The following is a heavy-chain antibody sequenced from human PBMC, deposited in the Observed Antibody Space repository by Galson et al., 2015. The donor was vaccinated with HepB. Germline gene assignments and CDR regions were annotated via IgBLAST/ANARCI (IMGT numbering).Heavy chain of an antibody. CDR2: MWSAGSKK. CDR1: GFDFRSYA. J-gene: IGHJ6*02. D-gene: IGHD1-26*01. V-gene: IGHV3-33*01. Sequence: SLRLSCAASGFDFRSYAMNWVRQAPGKGLEWVAFMWSAGSKKNYADSVKGRFTISRDNSKNKLYLQMNSLRAEDTAVYYCARDHAVGATWGYFYHYGMDVLGQGTTVTATS. CDR3: ARDHAVGATWGYFYHYGMDV.